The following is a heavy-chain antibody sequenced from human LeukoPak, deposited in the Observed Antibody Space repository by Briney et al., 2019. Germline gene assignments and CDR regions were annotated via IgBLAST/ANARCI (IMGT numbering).Heavy chain of an antibody. D-gene: IGHD2-2*01. Sequence: ASVKVSCKASGGTFSSYAISWVRQAPGQGLEWMGGIIPIFGTANYAQKFQGRVTITTDESTSTAYMELSSLRSEDTAVYYCARGGVPAAVFDYWGQGTLVTVSS. V-gene: IGHV1-69*05. CDR2: IIPIFGTA. CDR3: ARGGVPAAVFDY. J-gene: IGHJ4*02. CDR1: GGTFSSYA.